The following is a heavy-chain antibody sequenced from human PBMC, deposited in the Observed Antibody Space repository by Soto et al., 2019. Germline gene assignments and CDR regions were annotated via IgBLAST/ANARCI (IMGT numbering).Heavy chain of an antibody. V-gene: IGHV3-23*01. Sequence: EVQLLESGGKLVQPGGSLTLSCAASGFTFSTYAMAWVRQAPGKGLEWVSGVSASGLNTDYADPVKGRFYISRDNSKTTVSLHMNSLRAEDTALYYSAKDRPRRTSGYFFEYWGQGTPVTVSS. CDR2: VSASGLNT. J-gene: IGHJ4*02. D-gene: IGHD1-1*01. CDR1: GFTFSTYA. CDR3: AKDRPRRTSGYFFEY.